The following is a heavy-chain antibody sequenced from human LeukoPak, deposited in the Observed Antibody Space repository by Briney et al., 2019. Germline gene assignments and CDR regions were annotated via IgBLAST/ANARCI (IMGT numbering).Heavy chain of an antibody. D-gene: IGHD3-22*01. V-gene: IGHV3-23*01. CDR2: ISGSGSTT. J-gene: IGHJ3*01. CDR3: AKFMAGYDGSGYDLSGAFDV. Sequence: GGSLRLSCAASGFTFSDYYMSWIRQAPGKGLEWVSAISGSGSTTYYADSVKGRFTISRDNSKNTLYLQMNSLRAEDTAVYSCAKFMAGYDGSGYDLSGAFDVWGQGTMVTVSS. CDR1: GFTFSDYY.